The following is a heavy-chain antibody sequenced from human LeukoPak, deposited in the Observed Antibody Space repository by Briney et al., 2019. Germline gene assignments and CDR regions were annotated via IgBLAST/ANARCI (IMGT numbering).Heavy chain of an antibody. D-gene: IGHD2-2*01. V-gene: IGHV4-34*01. CDR2: INHGGSN. CDR1: GGSFSGYY. CDR3: ARGPLGYCSSTSCSRQYNWFDP. J-gene: IGHJ5*02. Sequence: SETLSLTCAVYGGSFSGYYWSWIRQPPGKGLEWIGEINHGGSNNYNPSLKSRVTISVDTSKNQFSLKLSSVTAADTAVYYCARGPLGYCSSTSCSRQYNWFDPWGQGTLVPVSS.